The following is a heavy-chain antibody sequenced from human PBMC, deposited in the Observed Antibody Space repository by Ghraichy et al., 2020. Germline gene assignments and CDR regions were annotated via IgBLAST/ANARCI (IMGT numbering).Heavy chain of an antibody. CDR2: IKSDRSDS. CDR1: GFSFSRHW. Sequence: GGSLRLSCAASGFSFSRHWMSWVRQAPGKGLEWVASIKSDRSDSFYLDSVKGRFTISRDNAENSVSLEMTSLRVEDTAVYYCARDPYGDYKYGGTDYWGRGTLVIVSS. J-gene: IGHJ4*02. D-gene: IGHD4-17*01. CDR3: ARDPYGDYKYGGTDY. V-gene: IGHV3-7*01.